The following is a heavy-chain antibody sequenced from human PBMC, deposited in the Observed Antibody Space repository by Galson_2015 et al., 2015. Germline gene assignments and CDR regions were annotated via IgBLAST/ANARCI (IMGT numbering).Heavy chain of an antibody. Sequence: SLRLSCAASGFTFSSYSMNWVRQAPGKGLEWVSYISSSSSTIYYADSMKGRFTISRDNAKNSLYLQMNSLRDEDTAVYYCARDQDVWLNAFDIWGQGTMVTVSS. CDR3: ARDQDVWLNAFDI. J-gene: IGHJ3*02. D-gene: IGHD3-9*01. CDR2: ISSSSSTI. V-gene: IGHV3-48*02. CDR1: GFTFSSYS.